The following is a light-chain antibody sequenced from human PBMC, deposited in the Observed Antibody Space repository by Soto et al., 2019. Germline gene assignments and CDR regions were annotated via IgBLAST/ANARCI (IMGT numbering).Light chain of an antibody. CDR1: TGAVTSGHY. CDR3: VLSYSGAYYV. Sequence: QAVVTQEPSLTVSPGGTVTLTCGSSTGAVTSGHYPYWFQQKPGQAPRTLIYDTSNKHSWTPARFSGSLLGGKAALTPSGAQPEDEAEYYCVLSYSGAYYVFGTGTKVTVL. J-gene: IGLJ1*01. V-gene: IGLV7-46*01. CDR2: DTS.